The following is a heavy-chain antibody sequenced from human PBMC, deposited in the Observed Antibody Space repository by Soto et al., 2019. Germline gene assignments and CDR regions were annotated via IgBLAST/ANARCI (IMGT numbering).Heavy chain of an antibody. V-gene: IGHV1-8*01. CDR3: ARVYQPVDYDFWSGYYYYYGMDV. CDR1: GYTFISYD. CDR2: MNPNSGNT. J-gene: IGHJ6*02. Sequence: XSVKVSCNASGYTFISYDINWVRQATGQGLEWMGWMNPNSGNTGYAQKFQGRVTMTRNTSISTAYMELSSLRSEDTAVYYCARVYQPVDYDFWSGYYYYYGMDVWGQGTTVTVSS. D-gene: IGHD3-3*01.